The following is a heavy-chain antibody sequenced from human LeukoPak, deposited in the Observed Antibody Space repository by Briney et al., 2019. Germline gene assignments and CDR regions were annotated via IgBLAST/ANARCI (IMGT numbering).Heavy chain of an antibody. CDR1: GGTFSSYA. J-gene: IGHJ3*02. D-gene: IGHD1-7*01. Sequence: ASVKVSCKASGGTFSSYAISWVRQAPGQGLEWMGRINPNSGCTNYAQKFQGRVTMTRDTSISTAYMELSRLRSDDTAVYYCASYGWNYAFDIWGQGTMVTVSS. CDR3: ASYGWNYAFDI. CDR2: INPNSGCT. V-gene: IGHV1-2*06.